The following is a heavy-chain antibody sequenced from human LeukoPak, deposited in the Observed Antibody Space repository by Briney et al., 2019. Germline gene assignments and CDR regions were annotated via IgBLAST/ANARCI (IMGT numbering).Heavy chain of an antibody. CDR2: FYTSESS. CDR1: GGSISSYY. J-gene: IGHJ5*02. CDR3: ARQRRGYSSSWYPYWFDP. V-gene: IGHV4-4*07. D-gene: IGHD6-13*01. Sequence: SETLSLTCIVSGGSISSYYWSWIRQPAGKGLEWIGRFYTSESSNYNPSLKSRVTMSVDTSKNQFSLKLSSVTAADTAVYYCARQRRGYSSSWYPYWFDPWGQGTLVTVSS.